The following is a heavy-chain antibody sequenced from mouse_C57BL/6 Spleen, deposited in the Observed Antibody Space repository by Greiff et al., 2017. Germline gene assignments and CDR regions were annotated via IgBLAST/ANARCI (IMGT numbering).Heavy chain of an antibody. V-gene: IGHV1-80*01. J-gene: IGHJ4*01. CDR2: IYPGDGDT. CDR1: GYAFSSYW. Sequence: QVHVKQSGAELVKPGASVKISCKASGYAFSSYWMNWVKQRPGKGLEWIGQIYPGDGDTNYNGKFKGKATLTADKSSSTAYMQLSSLTSEDSAVYFCARGGGIADYAMDYWGQGTSVTVSS. CDR3: ARGGGIADYAMDY.